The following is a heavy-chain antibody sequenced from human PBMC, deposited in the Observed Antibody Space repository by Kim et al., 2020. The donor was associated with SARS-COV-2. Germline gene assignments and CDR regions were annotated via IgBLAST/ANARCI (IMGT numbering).Heavy chain of an antibody. D-gene: IGHD6-19*01. CDR3: ARHGLSSGWYGRVYYYCGVDV. CDR2: IYYSGTT. CDR1: GGSISSTSTYY. V-gene: IGHV4-39*01. J-gene: IGHJ6*02. Sequence: SETLSLTCTVSGGSISSTSTYYWGWIRQPPVKGLEWIGSIYYSGTTHYNPSLKSRVTISVDTSKNQFSLKLSSVTAADTAVYYCARHGLSSGWYGRVYYYCGVDVWGQGTKVTVSS.